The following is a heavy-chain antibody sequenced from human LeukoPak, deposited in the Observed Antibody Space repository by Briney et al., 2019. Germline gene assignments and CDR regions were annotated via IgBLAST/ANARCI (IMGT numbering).Heavy chain of an antibody. CDR3: ARHGLRYFDWLTTLYYFDY. CDR2: INHSGST. J-gene: IGHJ4*02. CDR1: GGSFSGYY. Sequence: SETLSLTCAVYGGSFSGYYWSWVRQPPGKGLEWVGEINHSGSTNYNPSLTSRGTISVDTYKNQFPLKLSSVTAADTAVYYCARHGLRYFDWLTTLYYFDYWGQGTLVTVSS. V-gene: IGHV4-34*01. D-gene: IGHD3-9*01.